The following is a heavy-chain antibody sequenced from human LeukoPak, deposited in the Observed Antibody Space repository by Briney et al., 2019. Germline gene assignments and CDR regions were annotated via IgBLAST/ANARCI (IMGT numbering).Heavy chain of an antibody. CDR3: ARVLYDFWSGSGAFDI. Sequence: GVSLRLSCAASGFTFSSYWMSWVRQAPGKGLEWVANIKQDGSEKYYVDSVKGRFTISRDNAKNSLYLQMNSLRAEDTAVYYCARVLYDFWSGSGAFDIWGQGTMVTVSS. CDR2: IKQDGSEK. D-gene: IGHD3-3*01. V-gene: IGHV3-7*01. J-gene: IGHJ3*02. CDR1: GFTFSSYW.